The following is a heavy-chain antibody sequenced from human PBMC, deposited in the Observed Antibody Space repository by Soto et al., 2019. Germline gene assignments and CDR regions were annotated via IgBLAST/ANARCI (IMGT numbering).Heavy chain of an antibody. Sequence: QVQLVESGGGVVQPGRSLRLSCAASGFTFSSYGMHWVRQAPGKGLEWVAVISYAGSNKYYADSVKGRFTISRDNSKNPLYLQMNSLRAEDTAVYYCAKWAGRGFIDSYYGMDVWGQGTTVTVSS. CDR3: AKWAGRGFIDSYYGMDV. J-gene: IGHJ6*02. CDR2: ISYAGSNK. V-gene: IGHV3-30*18. CDR1: GFTFSSYG. D-gene: IGHD3-10*01.